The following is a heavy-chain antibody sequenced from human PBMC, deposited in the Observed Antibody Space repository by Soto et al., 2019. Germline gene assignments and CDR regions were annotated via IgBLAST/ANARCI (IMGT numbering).Heavy chain of an antibody. CDR3: AKVAPFILGSPF. D-gene: IGHD2-21*01. Sequence: GGSLRLSCTASGFDFSGSEMNWFRQAPGKGLEWVAYITGSGGAMFHADSLKGRFSISRDNAKNSLFLEMNNLTADDAGVYYCAKVAPFILGSPFWGQGTLVTVSS. CDR2: ITGSGGAM. J-gene: IGHJ4*02. CDR1: GFDFSGSE. V-gene: IGHV3-48*03.